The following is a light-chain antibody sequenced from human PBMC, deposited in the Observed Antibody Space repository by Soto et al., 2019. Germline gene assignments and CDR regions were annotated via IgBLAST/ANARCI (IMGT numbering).Light chain of an antibody. CDR2: DVS. J-gene: IGLJ1*01. V-gene: IGLV2-11*01. Sequence: QSVLTQPRSVSGSPRQSVTISCTGTSSDVGGYNYVSWYQQHPGKAPKLMICDVSKRPSGVPDRFSGSKSGNTASLTISGLQAEDEADYYCCSYAGSYTDVFGTGTKVTVL. CDR1: SSDVGGYNY. CDR3: CSYAGSYTDV.